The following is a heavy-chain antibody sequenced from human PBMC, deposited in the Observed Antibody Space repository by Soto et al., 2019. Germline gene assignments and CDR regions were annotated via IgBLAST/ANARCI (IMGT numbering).Heavy chain of an antibody. J-gene: IGHJ6*02. CDR1: GYSFTSYW. CDR3: ARIVVVPAARKHYYYYYGMDV. Sequence: PGESLKISCEGSGYSFTSYWISWVRQMPGKGLEWMGRIDPSDSYTNYSPSFQGHVTISADKSISTAYLQWSSLKASDTAMYYCARIVVVPAARKHYYYYYGMDVWGQGTTVTVSS. D-gene: IGHD2-2*01. CDR2: IDPSDSYT. V-gene: IGHV5-10-1*01.